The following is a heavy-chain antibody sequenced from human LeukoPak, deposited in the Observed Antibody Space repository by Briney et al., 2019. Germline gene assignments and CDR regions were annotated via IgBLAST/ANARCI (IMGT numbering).Heavy chain of an antibody. CDR1: GFTFSSYA. Sequence: GGSLRLSCAASGFTFSSYAMSWVRQAPGKGLEWVSAISATGGSTYYADSVKGRFTISRDNSKNTLYLQMNSLRAEDTAVHYCAKVRDYYYYGMDVWGQGTLVTVSS. V-gene: IGHV3-23*01. CDR2: ISATGGST. CDR3: AKVRDYYYYGMDV. J-gene: IGHJ6*02.